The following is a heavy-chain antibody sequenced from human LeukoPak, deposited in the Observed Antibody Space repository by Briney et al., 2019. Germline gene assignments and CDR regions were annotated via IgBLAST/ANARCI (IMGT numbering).Heavy chain of an antibody. D-gene: IGHD3-10*01. CDR2: INHSGTT. Sequence: SETLSLTCAVYGGSFSGYSWTWIRQPPGKGLEWIGEINHSGTTDYNPSLQSRVTISLDTSKNQFSLKVTSVTAADTAVYYCARHVGFITMVRGVINNNWFDPWGQGTLVTVSS. J-gene: IGHJ5*02. V-gene: IGHV4-34*01. CDR1: GGSFSGYS. CDR3: ARHVGFITMVRGVINNNWFDP.